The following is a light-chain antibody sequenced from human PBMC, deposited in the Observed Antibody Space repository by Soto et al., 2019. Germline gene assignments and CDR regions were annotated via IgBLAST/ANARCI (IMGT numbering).Light chain of an antibody. CDR3: QQSFSTPPT. V-gene: IGKV1-39*01. J-gene: IGKJ4*02. Sequence: DIQMTQSPPYVSASVGDRVIITCRTSQTVSTYLSWYQQQLGKAPRLLIYGASKLQGGVPSRCDGSGSGTDFTLTIVNFQPEDFATYYCQQSFSTPPTFGRGTKVEI. CDR1: QTVSTY. CDR2: GAS.